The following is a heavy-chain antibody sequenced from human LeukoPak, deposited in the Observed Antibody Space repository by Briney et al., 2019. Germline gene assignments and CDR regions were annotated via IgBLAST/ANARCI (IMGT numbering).Heavy chain of an antibody. Sequence: PGGSLRLSCAVSGFTFNKYSMNWVRQAPGKGLEWISYITSSSTTKYYAESVKGRFTISRDNAKNSLFLQMNSLRDADTAVYYCARVSNYHFDSWGQGILVTVSS. CDR2: ITSSSTTK. CDR1: GFTFNKYS. D-gene: IGHD4-11*01. V-gene: IGHV3-48*02. CDR3: ARVSNYHFDS. J-gene: IGHJ4*02.